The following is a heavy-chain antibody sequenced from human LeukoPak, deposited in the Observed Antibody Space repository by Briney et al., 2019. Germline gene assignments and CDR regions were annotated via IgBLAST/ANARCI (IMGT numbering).Heavy chain of an antibody. J-gene: IGHJ5*02. CDR1: GITFRNYW. Sequence: SGGSLRLSCAASGITFRNYWMSWVRQAPGKGLEWVANIKQDGTETYYVDSVKGRFTISRDNANNSLYLQMNSLRDDDTAVYYCARVRYGDYVGWFDPWGQGTLVTASS. CDR3: ARVRYGDYVGWFDP. V-gene: IGHV3-7*03. CDR2: IKQDGTET. D-gene: IGHD4-17*01.